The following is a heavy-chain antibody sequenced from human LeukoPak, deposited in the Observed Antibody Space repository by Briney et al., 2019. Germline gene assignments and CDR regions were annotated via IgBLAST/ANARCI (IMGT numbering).Heavy chain of an antibody. D-gene: IGHD6-13*01. Sequence: PGGSPRLSCEASGFTFSDSYMSWIRQVPGKGLEWVSYISSGSGYTKYADSVKGRFTISRDNANNSLYLQMSSLRAGDTAVYYCARDVGLAAAGDYWGQGALVTVFS. J-gene: IGHJ4*02. CDR1: GFTFSDSY. CDR3: ARDVGLAAAGDY. CDR2: ISSGSGYT. V-gene: IGHV3-11*06.